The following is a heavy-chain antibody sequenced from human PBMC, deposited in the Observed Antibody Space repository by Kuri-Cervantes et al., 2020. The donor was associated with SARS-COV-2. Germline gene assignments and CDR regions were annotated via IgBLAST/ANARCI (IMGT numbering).Heavy chain of an antibody. CDR3: ARPEGYCSSTSCYTLRRYYYYGMDV. V-gene: IGHV1-3*01. J-gene: IGHJ6*02. D-gene: IGHD2-2*02. Sequence: ASVKVSCKASGYTFTSYAMHWVRQAPGQRLEWMGWSNAGNGNTNYAQKFQGRVTMTRDTSISTAYMELSRLRSDDTAVYYCARPEGYCSSTSCYTLRRYYYYGMDVWGQGTTVTVSS. CDR2: SNAGNGNT. CDR1: GYTFTSYA.